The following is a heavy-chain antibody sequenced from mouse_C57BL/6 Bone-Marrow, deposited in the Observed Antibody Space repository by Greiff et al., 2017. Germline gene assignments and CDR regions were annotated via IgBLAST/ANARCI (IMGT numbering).Heavy chain of an antibody. CDR2: INPNNGST. Sequence: VQLQQSGPELVKPGASVKISCKASGYTFTDYYMNWVKQSHGKSLEWIGNINPNNGSTSYNQKFKGKATLTVDKSSSPAYMELRSLTSEASAVYYCASYSYGIAYWGQGTLVTVSA. CDR1: GYTFTDYY. V-gene: IGHV1-26*01. J-gene: IGHJ3*01. CDR3: ASYSYGIAY. D-gene: IGHD1-1*01.